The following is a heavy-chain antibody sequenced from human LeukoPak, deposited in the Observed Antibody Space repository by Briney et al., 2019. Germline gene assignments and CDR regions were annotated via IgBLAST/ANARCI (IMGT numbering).Heavy chain of an antibody. J-gene: IGHJ3*02. Sequence: SETLSLTCTVSGGSISSGGYYWSWIRQHPGKGLEWIGYIYYSGSTYYNPSLKSRVTISVDTSKNQFSLKLSSVTAADTAVYYCARDFVVGSGDAFDIWGQGTMVTVSS. CDR2: IYYSGST. V-gene: IGHV4-31*03. CDR1: GGSISSGGYY. CDR3: ARDFVVGSGDAFDI. D-gene: IGHD2-21*01.